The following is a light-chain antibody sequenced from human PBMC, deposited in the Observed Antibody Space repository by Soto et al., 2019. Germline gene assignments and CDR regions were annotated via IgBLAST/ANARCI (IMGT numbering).Light chain of an antibody. J-gene: IGKJ3*01. CDR2: AAS. Sequence: DIQMTQSPSSLSASVGDRVTITCRASQSISSYLNWYQQKPGKAPKLLIYAASSLQSGVPSRFSGRGTGTNFTLTISSLQHEDFATYYCQQSYSTLTFGPGTKVDIK. V-gene: IGKV1-39*01. CDR3: QQSYSTLT. CDR1: QSISSY.